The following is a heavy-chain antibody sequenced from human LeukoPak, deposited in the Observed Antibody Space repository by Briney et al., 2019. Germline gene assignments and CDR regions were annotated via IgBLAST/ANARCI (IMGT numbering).Heavy chain of an antibody. J-gene: IGHJ5*02. CDR2: IYYSGST. V-gene: IGHV4-39*07. CDR1: GGSISSSSYY. CDR3: ARDAMTTAPMRHNWFDP. Sequence: SETLSLTCTVSGGSISSSSYYWGWIRQPPGKGLEWIGSIYYSGSTYYNPSLKSRVTISVDTSKNQFSLKLSSVTAADTAVYYCARDAMTTAPMRHNWFDPWGQGTPVTVSS. D-gene: IGHD4-11*01.